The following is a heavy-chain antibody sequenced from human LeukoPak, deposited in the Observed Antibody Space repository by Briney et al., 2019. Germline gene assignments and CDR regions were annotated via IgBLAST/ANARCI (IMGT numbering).Heavy chain of an antibody. J-gene: IGHJ4*02. CDR3: ARVLLQSGSYYDYVWGSYPYYFDY. D-gene: IGHD3-16*01. Sequence: SETLSLTCTVSGGSISSSSYYWSWIRQPPGKGLEWIGEINHSGSTNYNPSLKSRVTISVDTSKNQFSLKLSSVTAADTAVYYCARVLLQSGSYYDYVWGSYPYYFDYWGQGTLVTVSS. CDR2: INHSGST. CDR1: GGSISSSSYY. V-gene: IGHV4-39*07.